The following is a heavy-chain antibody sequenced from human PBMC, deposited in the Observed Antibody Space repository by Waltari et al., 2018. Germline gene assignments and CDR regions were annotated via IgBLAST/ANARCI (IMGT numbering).Heavy chain of an antibody. CDR2: IYTSGST. Sequence: QVQLQESGPGLVKPSQTLSLTCTVSGGPISSGSYYWTWIRTPAGKGLEWIGRIYTSGSTNYNPSLKSRVTISVDTSKNQFSLKLSSVTAADTAVYYCARYATPYYYDSSGPGDYWGQGTLVTVSS. J-gene: IGHJ4*02. CDR3: ARYATPYYYDSSGPGDY. CDR1: GGPISSGSYY. V-gene: IGHV4-61*02. D-gene: IGHD3-22*01.